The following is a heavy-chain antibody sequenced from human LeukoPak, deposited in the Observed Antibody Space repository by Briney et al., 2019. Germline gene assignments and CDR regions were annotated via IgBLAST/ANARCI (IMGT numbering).Heavy chain of an antibody. CDR3: ARDGSDSSGYYFDY. J-gene: IGHJ4*02. CDR2: IYYSGST. Sequence: SETLSLTCTVSGGSISGSSYYWGWIRQPPGKGLEWIGSIYYSGSTYYNPSLKSRVTISVDTSKNQFSLKLSSVTAADTAVYYCARDGSDSSGYYFDYWGQGTLVTVSS. CDR1: GGSISGSSYY. V-gene: IGHV4-39*07. D-gene: IGHD3-22*01.